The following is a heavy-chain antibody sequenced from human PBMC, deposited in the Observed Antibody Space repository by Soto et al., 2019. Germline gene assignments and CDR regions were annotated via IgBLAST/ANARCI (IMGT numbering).Heavy chain of an antibody. V-gene: IGHV4-39*01. J-gene: IGHJ2*01. Sequence: QLQLQESGPGLVKPSETLSLTCTVSGGSISSSSYYWGWIRQPPGKGLEWIGSIYYSGSTYYNPSLKSRVTISVDTSKNQFSLKLSSVTAADTAVYYCARRLATVTSYWYFDLWGRGTLVTVSS. CDR1: GGSISSSSYY. CDR3: ARRLATVTSYWYFDL. D-gene: IGHD4-17*01. CDR2: IYYSGST.